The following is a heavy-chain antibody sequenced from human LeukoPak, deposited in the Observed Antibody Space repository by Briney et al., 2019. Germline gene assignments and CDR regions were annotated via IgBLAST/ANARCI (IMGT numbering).Heavy chain of an antibody. V-gene: IGHV1-24*01. CDR1: GYTLTELS. J-gene: IGHJ4*02. CDR2: FDPEDGET. Sequence: ASVKVSCKVSGYTLTELSMHWVRQAPGKGLEWMGGFDPEDGETIYAQKFQGRVTMTEDTSTDTAYMELSSLRSEDTAVYYCARSGIAVAGTVTLDFDYWGQGTLVAVSS. D-gene: IGHD6-19*01. CDR3: ARSGIAVAGTVTLDFDY.